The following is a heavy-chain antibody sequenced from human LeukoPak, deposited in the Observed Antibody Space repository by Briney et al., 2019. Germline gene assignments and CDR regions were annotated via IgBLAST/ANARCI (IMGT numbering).Heavy chain of an antibody. CDR3: ARVLPDGFFPLEY. CDR1: GYTFTVYY. Sequence: ASVKVSCKASGYTFTVYYIHWMRQAPGQGLEWLGYINTSKGGTKLAQKFQGRVTMTRDTSINTAYMELSILKSDDSAVYYCARVLPDGFFPLEYWGQGTLVTVSS. J-gene: IGHJ4*02. CDR2: INTSKGGT. V-gene: IGHV1-2*02. D-gene: IGHD5-24*01.